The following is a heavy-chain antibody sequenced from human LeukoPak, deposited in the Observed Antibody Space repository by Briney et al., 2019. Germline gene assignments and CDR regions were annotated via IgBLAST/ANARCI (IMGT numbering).Heavy chain of an antibody. V-gene: IGHV4-31*03. J-gene: IGHJ4*02. CDR3: ARFNSYGFEPFDY. D-gene: IGHD5-18*01. CDR1: GGSINSGGYY. Sequence: PSQTLSLTCTVSGGSINSGGYYWGWIRQHPGTGLEWIGEINHSGSTNYNPSLKSRVTISVDTSKNQFSLKLSSVTAADTAVYYCARFNSYGFEPFDYWGQGTLVTVSS. CDR2: INHSGST.